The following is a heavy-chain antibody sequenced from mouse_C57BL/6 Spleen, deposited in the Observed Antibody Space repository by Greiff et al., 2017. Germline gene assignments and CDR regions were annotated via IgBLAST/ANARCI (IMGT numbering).Heavy chain of an antibody. CDR1: GFTFSDYG. CDR2: ISSGSSTI. D-gene: IGHD1-1*01. Sequence: EVNLVESGGGLVKPGGSLKLSCAASGFTFSDYGMHWVRQAPEKGLEWVAYISSGSSTIYYADTVKGRFTISRDNAKNTLFLQMTSLRSEDTAMYYCARSRITTVDAMDYWGQGTSVTVSS. V-gene: IGHV5-17*01. CDR3: ARSRITTVDAMDY. J-gene: IGHJ4*01.